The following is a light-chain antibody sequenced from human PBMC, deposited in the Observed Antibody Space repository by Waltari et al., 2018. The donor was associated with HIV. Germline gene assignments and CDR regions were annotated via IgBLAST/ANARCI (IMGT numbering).Light chain of an antibody. CDR3: QQYNNWPPWT. J-gene: IGKJ1*01. CDR1: QGVSSN. Sequence: IVMTQSPGTLSLAPGERATLSCRASQGVSSNLAWYQQRLGQAPRLLIFGASTRATGIPARFSGSGSGTEFTLTVSSLQSEDFAVYYCQQYNNWPPWTFGQGTKVEIK. CDR2: GAS. V-gene: IGKV3-15*01.